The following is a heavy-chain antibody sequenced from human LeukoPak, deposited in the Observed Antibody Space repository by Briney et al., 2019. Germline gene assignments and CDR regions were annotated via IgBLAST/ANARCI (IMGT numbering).Heavy chain of an antibody. CDR2: ISGSGGST. J-gene: IGHJ4*01. D-gene: IGHD2-2*01. V-gene: IGHV3-23*01. CDR3: AKDLICSSTSCPSQGKAGAGTALDY. Sequence: GGSLRLSCAASGFTFSSYAMSWVRQAPGKGLEWVSAISGSGGSTYYADSVKGRFTISRDNSKNTLYLQMNSLRAEDTAVYYCAKDLICSSTSCPSQGKAGAGTALDYWGQGTLVNVSS. CDR1: GFTFSSYA.